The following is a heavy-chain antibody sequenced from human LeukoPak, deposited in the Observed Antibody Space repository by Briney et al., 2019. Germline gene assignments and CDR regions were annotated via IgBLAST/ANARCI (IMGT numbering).Heavy chain of an antibody. CDR1: GESFSDYY. CDR3: ARAVVVRYYYYYMDV. CDR2: INHGGSA. D-gene: IGHD2-2*01. Sequence: SETLSLTCAVYGESFSDYYWSWIRQSPGKGLEWIGEINHGGSASYNPALKSRVTLSVDTSKNQFSLKLTSVTAADTAVYYCARAVVVRYYYYYMDVWGKGTTVTVSS. V-gene: IGHV4-34*01. J-gene: IGHJ6*03.